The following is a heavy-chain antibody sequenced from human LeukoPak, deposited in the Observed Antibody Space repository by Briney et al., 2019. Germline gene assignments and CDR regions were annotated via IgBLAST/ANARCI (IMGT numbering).Heavy chain of an antibody. J-gene: IGHJ3*02. D-gene: IGHD2-2*01. CDR2: IYIDGSST. Sequence: GGSLRLSCAASGFTFSTYWMHWVRQAPGKGLVWVSRIYIDGSSTNYADSVKGRYTISRDNSKNTLYLQMNSLRAEDTAVYYCAKDVVPAALDAFDIWGQGTMVTVSS. CDR3: AKDVVPAALDAFDI. V-gene: IGHV3-74*01. CDR1: GFTFSTYW.